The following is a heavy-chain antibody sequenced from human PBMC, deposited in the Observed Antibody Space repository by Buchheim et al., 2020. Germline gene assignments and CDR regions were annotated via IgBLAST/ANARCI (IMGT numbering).Heavy chain of an antibody. J-gene: IGHJ2*01. Sequence: QVQLQESGPGLVKPSETLSLTCTVSGGSVSSGSYYWSWIRQPPGKGLEWIGYIYYSGSTNYNPYLKSRVTISVDTSKNQYSLKLSSVTAADTAVYYCARVVRYYYDSSGYYFDLWGRGTL. CDR2: IYYSGST. V-gene: IGHV4-61*01. CDR3: ARVVRYYYDSSGYYFDL. CDR1: GGSVSSGSYY. D-gene: IGHD3-22*01.